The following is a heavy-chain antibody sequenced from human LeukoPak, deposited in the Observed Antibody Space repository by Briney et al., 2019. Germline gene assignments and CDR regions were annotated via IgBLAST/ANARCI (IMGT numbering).Heavy chain of an antibody. CDR1: GFTFSSYG. CDR3: AKTAVVITFRFDD. Sequence: GRSLRLSCAASGFTFSSYGMHWVRQAPGKGLEWVAAINGGGSNTYYADSVKGRFTISRDNSKNMVYLQMNSLRADDTAVYYCAKTAVVITFRFDDWGQGALVTVSS. D-gene: IGHD4/OR15-4a*01. CDR2: INGGGSNT. V-gene: IGHV3-NL1*01. J-gene: IGHJ4*02.